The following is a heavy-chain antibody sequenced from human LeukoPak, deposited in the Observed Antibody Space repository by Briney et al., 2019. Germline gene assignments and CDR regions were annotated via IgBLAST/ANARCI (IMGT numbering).Heavy chain of an antibody. CDR3: ARRDGSGFYGYYFDD. V-gene: IGHV4-59*01. D-gene: IGHD3-22*01. CDR1: GGSISSYY. Sequence: SETLSLTCTVSGGSISSYYWSWIRQPPGKGLEWIGYIYYSGSTNYNPSLKSRATISVDTSKNQFSLKLSSVTAADTAVYYCARRDGSGFYGYYFDDWGQGTLVTVSS. J-gene: IGHJ4*02. CDR2: IYYSGST.